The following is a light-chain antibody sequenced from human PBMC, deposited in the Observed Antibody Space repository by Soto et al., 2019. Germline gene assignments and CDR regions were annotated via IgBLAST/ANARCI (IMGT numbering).Light chain of an antibody. Sequence: QSVLTQPPSVSGAPGQWVTISCTGSSSNIGAGYDVHWYQQLPGTAPKLLIYGNNNRPSGVPDRFSGSKSGTSASLAITGLQSEDEGDYYCAAWDASLGGFYVFGSGTKLTVL. V-gene: IGLV1-40*01. CDR2: GNN. CDR1: SSNIGAGYD. J-gene: IGLJ1*01. CDR3: AAWDASLGGFYV.